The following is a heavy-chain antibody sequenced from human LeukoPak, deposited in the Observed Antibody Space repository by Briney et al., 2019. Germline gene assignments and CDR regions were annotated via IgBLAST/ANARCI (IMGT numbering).Heavy chain of an antibody. V-gene: IGHV4-61*02. CDR3: ARHPHRAWIVGATKFDY. CDR2: IYTSGST. Sequence: SETLSLTCTVSGGSISSGSYYWSWIRQPAGKGLEWIGRIYTSGSTNYNPSLKSRVTISVDTSKNQFSLKLSSVTAADTAVYYCARHPHRAWIVGATKFDYWGQGTLVTVSS. CDR1: GGSISSGSYY. J-gene: IGHJ4*02. D-gene: IGHD1-26*01.